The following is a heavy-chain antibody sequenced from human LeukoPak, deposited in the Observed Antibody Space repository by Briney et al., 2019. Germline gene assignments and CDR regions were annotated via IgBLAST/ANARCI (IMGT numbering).Heavy chain of an antibody. V-gene: IGHV3-23*01. CDR3: AKVMGVYGPGGAFDI. CDR2: ISGSGGST. CDR1: GFTFSSYA. D-gene: IGHD3-10*01. J-gene: IGHJ3*02. Sequence: GGSLRVSCAASGFTFSSYAMSWVRQAPGNGLEWVSAISGSGGSTYYADSVKGRFTISRDNSKNALYLQMNSLRAEDTAVYYCAKVMGVYGPGGAFDIWGQGTMVTVSS.